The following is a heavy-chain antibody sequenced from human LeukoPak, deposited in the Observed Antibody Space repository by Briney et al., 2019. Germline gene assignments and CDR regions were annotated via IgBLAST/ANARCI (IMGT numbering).Heavy chain of an antibody. CDR1: GFTFSSYR. CDR2: ISSNSSTI. V-gene: IGHV3-48*02. J-gene: IGHJ4*02. Sequence: GGSLRLSCAASGFTFSSYRMNWVRQAPGKGLEWVSYISSNSSTIYYADSVKGRFTISRDNAKNSLYLQMNSLRDEDTAVYYCARRIVGATSYYFDYWGQGTLVTVSS. CDR3: ARRIVGATSYYFDY. D-gene: IGHD1-26*01.